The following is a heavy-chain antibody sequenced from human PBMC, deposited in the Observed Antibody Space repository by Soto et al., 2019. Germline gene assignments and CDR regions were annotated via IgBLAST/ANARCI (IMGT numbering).Heavy chain of an antibody. CDR2: IYWDDDN. CDR1: GFSLSTSGVG. CDR3: EHRGVEQQLVRVFDY. V-gene: IGHV2-5*02. D-gene: IGHD6-13*01. Sequence: QITLKESGPTLVKPTQTLTLTCTFSGFSLSTSGVGVGWIRQPPGKALEWLALIYWDDDNRYSPSLKSRLTITKDASKNQVVLTMTNMNPVDTATYYCEHRGVEQQLVRVFDYCGQGTLVTVSS. J-gene: IGHJ4*02.